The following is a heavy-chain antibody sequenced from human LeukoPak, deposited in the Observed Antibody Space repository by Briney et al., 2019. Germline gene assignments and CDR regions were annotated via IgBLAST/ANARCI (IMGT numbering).Heavy chain of an antibody. J-gene: IGHJ4*02. CDR3: AKVGYCSSTSCPYFDY. Sequence: GGSLRLSCAASGFTFSSYAMSWIRQAPGKGPEWVSAISGSGGSTYYADSVKGRFTISRDNSKNTLYLQMNSLRAEDTAVYYCAKVGYCSSTSCPYFDYWGQGTLVTVSS. CDR2: ISGSGGST. D-gene: IGHD2-2*01. CDR1: GFTFSSYA. V-gene: IGHV3-23*01.